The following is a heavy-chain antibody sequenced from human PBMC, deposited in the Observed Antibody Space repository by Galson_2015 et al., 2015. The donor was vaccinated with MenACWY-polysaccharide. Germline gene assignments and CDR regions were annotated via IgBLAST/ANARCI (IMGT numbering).Heavy chain of an antibody. Sequence: LTCAVSDYSIRSSYFWGWIRQPPGKGLEWIASIFHSGTTYYNPSLKSRVTISVDTSKNQFSLKLSSVTAADTAVYYCARVEKYSGSFYILYWGQGTLVTVSS. CDR2: IFHSGTT. J-gene: IGHJ4*02. V-gene: IGHV4-38-2*01. CDR1: DYSIRSSYF. D-gene: IGHD1-26*01. CDR3: ARVEKYSGSFYILY.